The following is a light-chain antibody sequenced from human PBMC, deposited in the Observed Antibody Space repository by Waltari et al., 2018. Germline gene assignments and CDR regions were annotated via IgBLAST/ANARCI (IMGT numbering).Light chain of an antibody. CDR3: QSYDNSGSSYV. CDR1: SPNIGTGSD. Sequence: QPVLTPPHSVPGAPGQTVTISCTGSSPNIGTGSDVHRYQQIPGAAPKVIIYGDTHRPSGVPDRFSGSKSGTSASLVITGLQADDEADYYCQSYDNSGSSYVFGGGTKVTVL. J-gene: IGLJ1*01. V-gene: IGLV1-40*01. CDR2: GDT.